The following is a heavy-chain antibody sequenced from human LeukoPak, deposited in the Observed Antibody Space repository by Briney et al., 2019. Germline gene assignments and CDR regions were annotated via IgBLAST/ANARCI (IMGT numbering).Heavy chain of an antibody. CDR1: GGTFSSYA. V-gene: IGHV1-69*05. J-gene: IGHJ6*03. D-gene: IGHD1-26*01. Sequence: SVKVSCKASGGTFSSYAISWVRQAPGQGLEWMGGIIPTFGTANYAQKFQGRVTITTDESTSTAYMELSSLRSEDTAAYYCARAGRVVGATNYYYYYMDVWGKGTTVTVSS. CDR3: ARAGRVVGATNYYYYYMDV. CDR2: IIPTFGTA.